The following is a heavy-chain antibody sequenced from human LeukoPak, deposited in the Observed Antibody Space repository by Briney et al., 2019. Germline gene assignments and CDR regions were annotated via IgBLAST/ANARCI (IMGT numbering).Heavy chain of an antibody. CDR1: GFTFSSYE. V-gene: IGHV3-48*03. Sequence: GGSLRLSCAASGFTFSSYEMNWVRQAPGKGLEWVSYISSSGSTIYYADSVKGRFTISRDNAKISLYLQMNSLRAEDTAVYYCARDQLLAPYYYYGMDVWGQGTTVTVSS. CDR3: ARDQLLAPYYYYGMDV. CDR2: ISSSGSTI. D-gene: IGHD2-2*01. J-gene: IGHJ6*02.